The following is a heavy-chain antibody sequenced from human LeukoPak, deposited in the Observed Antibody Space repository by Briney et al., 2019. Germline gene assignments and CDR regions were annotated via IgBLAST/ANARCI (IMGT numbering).Heavy chain of an antibody. CDR3: ARSSPSSSPAADY. V-gene: IGHV1-2*02. Sequence: ASVKVSCKASGYIFTGYYMHWVRQAPGQGLEWMGWINPNSGGTNYAQKFQGRVTMTRDTSISTAYMELSRLRSDDTAVYYCARSSPSSSPAADYWGQGTLVTVSS. CDR2: INPNSGGT. D-gene: IGHD6-6*01. CDR1: GYIFTGYY. J-gene: IGHJ4*02.